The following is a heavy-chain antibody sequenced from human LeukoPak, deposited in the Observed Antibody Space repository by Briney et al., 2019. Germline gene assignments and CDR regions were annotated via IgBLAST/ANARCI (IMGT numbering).Heavy chain of an antibody. J-gene: IGHJ6*03. CDR3: ASQGAAGTEGGYYYYYMDV. V-gene: IGHV3-21*01. D-gene: IGHD6-13*01. Sequence: PGGSLRLSCAASGFTFSSYSMNWVRQAPGKGLEWVSSISSSSSYIYYADSVKGRFTISRDNAKNSLYLQMNSLRAEGTAVYYCASQGAAGTEGGYYYYYMDVGGKGTTVTVSS. CDR2: ISSSSSYI. CDR1: GFTFSSYS.